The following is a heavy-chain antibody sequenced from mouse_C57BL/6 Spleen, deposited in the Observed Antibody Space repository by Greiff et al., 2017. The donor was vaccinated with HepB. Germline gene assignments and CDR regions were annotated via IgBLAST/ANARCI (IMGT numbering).Heavy chain of an antibody. V-gene: IGHV3-6*01. CDR3: ARSSSYGYAMDY. CDR2: ISYDGSN. CDR1: GYSITSGYY. J-gene: IGHJ4*01. D-gene: IGHD1-1*01. Sequence: EVQRVESGPGLVKPSQSLSLTCSVTGYSITSGYYWNWIRQFPGNKLEWMGYISYDGSNNYNPSLKNRISITRDTSKNQFFLKLNSVTTEDTATYYCARSSSYGYAMDYWGQGTSVTVSS.